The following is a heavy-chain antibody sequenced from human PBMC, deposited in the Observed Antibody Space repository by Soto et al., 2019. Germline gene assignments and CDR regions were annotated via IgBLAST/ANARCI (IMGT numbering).Heavy chain of an antibody. CDR3: SREGSVGVTSCGPLDS. V-gene: IGHV3-33*01. D-gene: IGHD1-26*01. CDR2: IWYDGSNK. CDR1: GFTFSSYG. J-gene: IGHJ4*02. Sequence: QVQLVESGGGVVQPGRSLRLSCAASGFTFSSYGMHWVRQAPGKGLEWVAVIWYDGSNKYHADSVKGRFTISRDNSKNTLYLQMNSLRAEDTALYYCSREGSVGVTSCGPLDSWGQGTLVTVSS.